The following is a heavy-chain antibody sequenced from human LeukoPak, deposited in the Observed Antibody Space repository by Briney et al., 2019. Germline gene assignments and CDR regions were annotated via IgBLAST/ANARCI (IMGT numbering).Heavy chain of an antibody. CDR3: ARAGVLLPYRPVGDAFDI. CDR2: IYYSGST. V-gene: IGHV4-59*01. CDR1: GGSISSYY. Sequence: SETLSLTCTVSGGSISSYYWSWIRQPPGKGLEWIEYIYYSGSTNYNPSLKSRVTISVDTSKNQFSLKLSSVTAADTAVYYCARAGVLLPYRPVGDAFDIWGQGTMVTVSS. J-gene: IGHJ3*02. D-gene: IGHD3-10*01.